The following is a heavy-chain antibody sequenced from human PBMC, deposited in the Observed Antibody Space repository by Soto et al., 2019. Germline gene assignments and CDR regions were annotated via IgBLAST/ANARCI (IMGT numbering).Heavy chain of an antibody. CDR1: GFSVGSNY. CDR2: MDSGGST. D-gene: IGHD6-6*01. Sequence: PGGSLRLSCAASGFSVGSNYMTWVRQAPGKGLEWVSLMDSGGSTYYADSVKGRFTISRDNSKNTLYLQMNSLRAEDTAVYHCAREWYSSSGPHFDCWGQGTLVTVSS. J-gene: IGHJ4*02. CDR3: AREWYSSSGPHFDC. V-gene: IGHV3-53*01.